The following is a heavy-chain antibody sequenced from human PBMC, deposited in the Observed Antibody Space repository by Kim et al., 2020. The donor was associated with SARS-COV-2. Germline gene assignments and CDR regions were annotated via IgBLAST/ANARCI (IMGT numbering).Heavy chain of an antibody. CDR3: AKVGPPYGYCDY. V-gene: IGHV3-9*01. D-gene: IGHD4-17*01. Sequence: IGYEESVKGRFTIARDNAKNSRYLQMNSLRAEDTALYYCAKVGPPYGYCDYWGQGTLVTVSS. J-gene: IGHJ4*02. CDR2: I.